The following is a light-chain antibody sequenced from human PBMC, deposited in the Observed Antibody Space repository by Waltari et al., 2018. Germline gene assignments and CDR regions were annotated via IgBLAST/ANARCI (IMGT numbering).Light chain of an antibody. CDR1: QSISSW. J-gene: IGKJ2*01. CDR2: KAS. V-gene: IGKV1-5*03. CDR3: QQYNSYPYT. Sequence: DIQLTQSPSTLSASVRDRVTITCPASQSISSWFAWYQQKPGKAPKLLIYKASSLESGVPSRFSGSGSGTEFTLTISSLQPDDFATYYCQQYNSYPYTFGQGTKLEIK.